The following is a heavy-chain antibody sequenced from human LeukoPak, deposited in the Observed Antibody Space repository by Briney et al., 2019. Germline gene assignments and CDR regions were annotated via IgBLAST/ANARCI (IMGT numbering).Heavy chain of an antibody. J-gene: IGHJ3*02. D-gene: IGHD1-26*01. CDR2: IYHSGST. V-gene: IGHV4-4*02. Sequence: PSETLSLTCAVSGGSLSSSNWWSWVRPPPGKGLEWIGEIYHSGSTNYNPSLKSRVTISVDTSKNQFSLKLSSVTAADTAVYYCARDSRRELLHAFDIWSQGTMVTVSS. CDR3: ARDSRRELLHAFDI. CDR1: GGSLSSSNW.